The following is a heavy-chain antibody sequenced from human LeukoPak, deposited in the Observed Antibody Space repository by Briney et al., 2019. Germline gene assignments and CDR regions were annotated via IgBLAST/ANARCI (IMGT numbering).Heavy chain of an antibody. CDR2: IYYSGST. Sequence: SETLSLTCTVSGGSISSSSYYWGWIRQPPGKGLEWIGSIYYSGSTYYNPSLKSRVTISVDTSKNQFSLKLSSVTAADTAVYYCARDVRGRSDYDNAFDIWGQGTMVTVSS. CDR3: ARDVRGRSDYDNAFDI. D-gene: IGHD3-9*01. V-gene: IGHV4-39*07. CDR1: GGSISSSSYY. J-gene: IGHJ3*02.